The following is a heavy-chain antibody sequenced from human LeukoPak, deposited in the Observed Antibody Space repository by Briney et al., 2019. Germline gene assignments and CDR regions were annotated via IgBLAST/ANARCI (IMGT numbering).Heavy chain of an antibody. Sequence: SETLSLTCGVSGTSFSSYYWSWIRQTLGKGLEWIGEVNHSGYTNMNPSLKSRVTISVDASKNQFPLRMNTVTAADTAVYFCARMTTGHDYWGQGTLVTVSS. CDR1: GTSFSSYY. CDR3: ARMTTGHDY. J-gene: IGHJ4*02. V-gene: IGHV4-34*01. CDR2: VNHSGYT. D-gene: IGHD4-17*01.